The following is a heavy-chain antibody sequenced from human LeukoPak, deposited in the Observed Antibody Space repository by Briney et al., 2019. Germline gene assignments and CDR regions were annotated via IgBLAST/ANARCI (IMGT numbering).Heavy chain of an antibody. CDR3: ARDRRTDFGVTKGRYYFDY. V-gene: IGHV1-69*13. Sequence: ASAKVSCKASGGTFSSYAISWVRQAPGQGLEWMGGIIPIFGTANYAQKFQGRVTITADESTSTAYMELSSLRSEDTAVYYCARDRRTDFGVTKGRYYFDYWGQGTLVTVSS. CDR2: IIPIFGTA. D-gene: IGHD3-3*01. J-gene: IGHJ4*02. CDR1: GGTFSSYA.